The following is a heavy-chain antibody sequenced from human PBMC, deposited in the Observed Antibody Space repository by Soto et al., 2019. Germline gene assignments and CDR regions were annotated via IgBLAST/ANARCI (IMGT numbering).Heavy chain of an antibody. V-gene: IGHV1-69*13. CDR1: GGTLSSYA. Sequence: SVKVSCKASGGTLSSYAISWVRQAPGQGLEWMGGIIPIFGTANYAQKFQGRVTITADESTSTAYMELSSLRSEDTAVYYCARKSSNYRYYYGMDVWGQGTTVTVSS. CDR2: IIPIFGTA. CDR3: ARKSSNYRYYYGMDV. J-gene: IGHJ6*02. D-gene: IGHD4-4*01.